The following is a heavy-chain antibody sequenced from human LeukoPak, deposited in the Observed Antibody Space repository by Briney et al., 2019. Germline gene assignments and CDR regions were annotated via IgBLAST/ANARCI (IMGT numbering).Heavy chain of an antibody. V-gene: IGHV1-18*01. D-gene: IGHD3-22*01. CDR1: GYTFSGYG. CDR2: ISPYTGNT. Sequence: ASVTVSCKTSGYTFSGYGISWVRQAPGQGLEWMGWISPYTGNTNYGQNFQGRVTMTTDTSTSTAYMELRSLRSDDTAVYYCARAQGYDSSGSSNWGQGTLVTVSS. CDR3: ARAQGYDSSGSSN. J-gene: IGHJ4*02.